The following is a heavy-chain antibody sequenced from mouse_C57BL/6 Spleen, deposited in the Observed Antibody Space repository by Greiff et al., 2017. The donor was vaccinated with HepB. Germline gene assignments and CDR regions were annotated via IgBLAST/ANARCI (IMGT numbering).Heavy chain of an antibody. Sequence: EVKLMESGGGLVKPGGSLKLSCAASGFTFSSYTMSWVRQTPEKRLEWVATISGGGGNTYYPDSVKGRFTISRDNAKNTLYLQMRSLRSEDTALYYCARHDDYDAYFDYWGQGTTLTVSS. CDR3: ARHDDYDAYFDY. J-gene: IGHJ2*01. V-gene: IGHV5-9*01. CDR2: ISGGGGNT. CDR1: GFTFSSYT. D-gene: IGHD2-4*01.